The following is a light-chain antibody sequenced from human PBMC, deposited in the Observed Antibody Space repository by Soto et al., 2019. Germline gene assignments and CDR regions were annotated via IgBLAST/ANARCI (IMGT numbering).Light chain of an antibody. CDR2: DAS. J-gene: IGKJ3*01. V-gene: IGKV3-11*01. CDR1: QSVSSY. CDR3: QQRSNWPLT. Sequence: EIVLTQSPANLSLSPGERATLSCRASQSVSSYLAWYQQKPGQAPRLLIYDASNRATGIPARFSGSGSGTDFTLTISSLEPEDFAVYYCQQRSNWPLTFGPGTKVDIK.